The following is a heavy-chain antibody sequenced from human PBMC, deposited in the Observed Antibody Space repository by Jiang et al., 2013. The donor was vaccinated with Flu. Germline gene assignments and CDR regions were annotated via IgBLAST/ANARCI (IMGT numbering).Heavy chain of an antibody. V-gene: IGHV1-69*06. CDR2: IIPIFGTA. Sequence: GIIPIFGTANYAQKFQGRVTITADKSTSTAYMELSSLRSEDTAVYYCARTQNFDSYGHDYWGQGTLVTVAS. CDR3: ARTQNFDSYGHDY. D-gene: IGHD5-18*01. J-gene: IGHJ4*02.